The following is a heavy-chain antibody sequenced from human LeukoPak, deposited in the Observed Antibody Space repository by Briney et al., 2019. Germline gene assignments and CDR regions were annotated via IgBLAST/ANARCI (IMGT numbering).Heavy chain of an antibody. J-gene: IGHJ2*01. V-gene: IGHV3-23*01. CDR3: AKPRAMRTGVGRYFDL. D-gene: IGHD3-10*01. Sequence: PGGALRLSCAGSGCTFTRYGMSWIGQAPGKGGEGVAGIGAVREKTYYADSLKGPFTISRDNSKNTLYLQMNSLRAEDTATYYCAKPRAMRTGVGRYFDLWGRGTLVTVSS. CDR1: GCTFTRYG. CDR2: IGAVREKT.